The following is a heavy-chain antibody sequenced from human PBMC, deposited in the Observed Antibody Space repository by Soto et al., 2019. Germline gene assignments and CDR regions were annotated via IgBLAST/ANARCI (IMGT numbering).Heavy chain of an antibody. V-gene: IGHV1-3*01. CDR3: ERSFYDFWSAQGYYYYMDV. CDR2: INAGNGNT. CDR1: GYTFTSYA. J-gene: IGHJ6*03. Sequence: QVQLVQSGAEVKKPGASVKVSCKASGYTFTSYAMHWVRQAPGQRLEWMGWINAGNGNTKYSQKFQGRVTITRDTSASTAYMELSSLRSEDTAVYYCERSFYDFWSAQGYYYYMDVWGKGTTVTVSS. D-gene: IGHD3-3*01.